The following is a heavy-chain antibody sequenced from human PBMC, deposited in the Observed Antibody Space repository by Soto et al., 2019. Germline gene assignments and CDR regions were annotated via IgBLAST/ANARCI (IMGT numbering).Heavy chain of an antibody. CDR2: IIPMFGTP. V-gene: IGHV1-69*13. D-gene: IGHD1-26*01. J-gene: IGHJ4*02. CDR1: GGAFTDYI. Sequence: SVKVSCKASGGAFTDYIFDWVRQAPGQGLEWMGGIIPMFGTPKYAQKFQHRVTISADVSTGTAYMELTRLRFDDTAVYYCAGGRDQPPVGLYFESWGEGTRVTAPQ. CDR3: AGGRDQPPVGLYFES.